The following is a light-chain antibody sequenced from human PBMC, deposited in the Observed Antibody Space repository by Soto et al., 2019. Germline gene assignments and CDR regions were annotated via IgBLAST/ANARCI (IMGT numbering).Light chain of an antibody. CDR1: SSDVGGYDH. V-gene: IGLV2-14*01. CDR3: SSYSISTAYL. Sequence: QSVLTHPASVSGSPGQSITISCTGTSSDVGGYDHVSWYQLHPGKAPKLMVFEVSNRPSGVSFRFSGSKSGNTASLTISGLQAEDEADYFCSSYSISTAYLFGTGTKVTDL. CDR2: EVS. J-gene: IGLJ1*01.